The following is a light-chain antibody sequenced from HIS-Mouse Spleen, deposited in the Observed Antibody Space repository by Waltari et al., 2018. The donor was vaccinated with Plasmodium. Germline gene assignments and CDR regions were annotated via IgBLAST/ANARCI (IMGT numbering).Light chain of an antibody. V-gene: IGLV3-25*03. Sequence: SYELTQPPSVSVSPGQTARITRSGDPLPTQYAYWYQQKPGQAPVLVIYNDSERPSGIPERFSGSSSGTTVTLTISGVQAEDEADYYCQSADSSGTPNWVFGGGTKLTVL. CDR3: QSADSSGTPNWV. CDR1: PLPTQY. J-gene: IGLJ3*02. CDR2: NDS.